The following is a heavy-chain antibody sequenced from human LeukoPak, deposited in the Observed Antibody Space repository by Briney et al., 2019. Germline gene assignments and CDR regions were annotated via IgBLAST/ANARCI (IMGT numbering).Heavy chain of an antibody. Sequence: GGSLRLSCTASGFAFSTYWMHWVRQAPGKELEWVSSISSNNNHIYYADSVRGRFTISRDNAKNSLYLQMNSLRAEDTAVYYCARGQGDSSGYCLDYWGQGTLVTVSS. J-gene: IGHJ4*02. D-gene: IGHD3-22*01. CDR2: ISSNNNHI. CDR1: GFAFSTYW. CDR3: ARGQGDSSGYCLDY. V-gene: IGHV3-21*01.